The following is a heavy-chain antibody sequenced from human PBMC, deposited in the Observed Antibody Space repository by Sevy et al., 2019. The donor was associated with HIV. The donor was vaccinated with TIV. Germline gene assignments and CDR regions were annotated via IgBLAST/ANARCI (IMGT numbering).Heavy chain of an antibody. CDR1: GFTFSSYA. J-gene: IGHJ4*02. V-gene: IGHV3-23*01. Sequence: GGSLRLSCAASGFTFSSYAMSWVRQAPGKGLEWVSAISGSGGSTYYADSVKGRFTISRDNSKNTLYLQMNGLRAEDTAVYYCANSGYSSGWYGYWGQGTLVTVSS. D-gene: IGHD6-19*01. CDR2: ISGSGGST. CDR3: ANSGYSSGWYGY.